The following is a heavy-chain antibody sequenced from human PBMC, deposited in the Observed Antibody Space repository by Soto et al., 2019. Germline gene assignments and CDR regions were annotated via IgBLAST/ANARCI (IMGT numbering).Heavy chain of an antibody. CDR1: GYTFTSYV. CDR3: AMDYGDRPEYFKH. CDR2: ISPLKGRT. J-gene: IGHJ1*01. D-gene: IGHD4-17*01. V-gene: IGHV1-18*04. Sequence: QVLLLQSGPDLKRPGASMKVSCKASGYTFTSYVISWVRQAPGQGLEWMAWISPLKGRTQYSQKAQGRVTLSTDTSSNTAYMEMTTMRVDDTAVYYCAMDYGDRPEYFKHWGQGTLVTVS.